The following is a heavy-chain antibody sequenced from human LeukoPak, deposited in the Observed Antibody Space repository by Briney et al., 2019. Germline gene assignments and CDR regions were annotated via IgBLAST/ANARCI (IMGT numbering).Heavy chain of an antibody. CDR2: ISGSGGST. J-gene: IGHJ4*02. CDR1: GFTFSSYA. V-gene: IGHV3-23*01. CDR3: AREKPGNYYGSGSYYFDY. D-gene: IGHD3-10*01. Sequence: PGGSLRLSCAASGFTFSSYAMSWVRQAPGKGLEWVSAISGSGGSTYYADSVKGRFTISRDNSKNTLYLQMNSLRAEDTAVYYCAREKPGNYYGSGSYYFDYWGQGTLVTVSS.